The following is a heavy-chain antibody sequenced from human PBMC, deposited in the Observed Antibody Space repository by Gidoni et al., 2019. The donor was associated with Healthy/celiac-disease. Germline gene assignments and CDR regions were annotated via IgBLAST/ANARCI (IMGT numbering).Heavy chain of an antibody. D-gene: IGHD6-13*01. Sequence: QVQLQASGPGLVKPSETLSLTCTVSGGSISSYYWSWIRQPAGKGLEWIGRIYTSGSTNYNPSLKSRVTMSVDTSKNQFSLKLSSVTAADTAVYYCARDGGSSSWSPNWFDPWGQGTLVTVSS. J-gene: IGHJ5*02. V-gene: IGHV4-4*07. CDR2: IYTSGST. CDR1: GGSISSYY. CDR3: ARDGGSSSWSPNWFDP.